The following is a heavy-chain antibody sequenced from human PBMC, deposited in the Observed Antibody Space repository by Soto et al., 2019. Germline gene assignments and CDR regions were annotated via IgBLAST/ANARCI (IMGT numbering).Heavy chain of an antibody. CDR2: IWYDGSNK. V-gene: IGHV3-33*01. D-gene: IGHD6-19*01. CDR3: ARDRLSSSGWYNAFDI. CDR1: GFTFSSYG. J-gene: IGHJ3*02. Sequence: GGSPRLSCAASGFTFSSYGMHWVRQAPGKGLEWVAVIWYDGSNKYYADSVKGRFTISRDNSKNTLYLQMNSLRAEDTAVYYCARDRLSSSGWYNAFDIWGQGTMVTVS.